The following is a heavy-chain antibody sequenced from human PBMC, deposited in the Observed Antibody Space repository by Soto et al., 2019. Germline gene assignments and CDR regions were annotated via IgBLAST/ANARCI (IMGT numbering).Heavy chain of an antibody. J-gene: IGHJ4*02. V-gene: IGHV3-30-3*01. CDR3: ARDVGAAVAGTGDY. D-gene: IGHD6-19*01. Sequence: QVQLVESGGGVVQPGRSLRLSCAASGFTFSSYAMHWVRQAPGKGLEWVAVISYDGSNKYYADSVKGRFTISRDNSKNKLYLQMNSLRAEDTAVYYCARDVGAAVAGTGDYWGQGTLVTVSS. CDR1: GFTFSSYA. CDR2: ISYDGSNK.